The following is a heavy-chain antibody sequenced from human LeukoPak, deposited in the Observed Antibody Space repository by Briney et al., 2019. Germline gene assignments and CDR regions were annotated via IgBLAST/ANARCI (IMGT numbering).Heavy chain of an antibody. D-gene: IGHD3-22*01. CDR1: GYTFTTYG. Sequence: ASVKVSCKASGYTFTTYGISWVRQAPGQGLEWMGWISPYNGNTKYAQKVQGRVTMTTDTSTSTAYMELRSLRSDDTAVYYCARDAYYDSSGHAPIDYWGQGTLVTVSS. CDR3: ARDAYYDSSGHAPIDY. V-gene: IGHV1-18*01. CDR2: ISPYNGNT. J-gene: IGHJ4*02.